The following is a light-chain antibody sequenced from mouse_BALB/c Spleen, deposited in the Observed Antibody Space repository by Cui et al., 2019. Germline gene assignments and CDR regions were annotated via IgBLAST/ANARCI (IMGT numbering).Light chain of an antibody. CDR2: LTS. CDR1: SSVSY. V-gene: IGKV4-68*01. Sequence: QIVLTQSPALMSASPGEKVTMTCSASSSVSYMYWYQQKPRSPPKPWIYLTSNLASGVPARFSGSGSGTSYSLTISSMEAEDAATYYCQQWSSNPLTFGAGTELELK. CDR3: QQWSSNPLT. J-gene: IGKJ5*01.